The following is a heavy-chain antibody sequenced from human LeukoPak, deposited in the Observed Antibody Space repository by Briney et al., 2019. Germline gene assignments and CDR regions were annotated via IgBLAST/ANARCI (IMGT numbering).Heavy chain of an antibody. V-gene: IGHV3-30*01. Sequence: GGSLRLPCAASGFTFTNYAMHWVRQAPGKGLEWVAVISPDGSNKYYADSVKGRFTISRDNSMNTLFLQMNSLSSEDTAVYSCFTGSAYYYDPWGQGTLVTVSS. D-gene: IGHD3-22*01. J-gene: IGHJ5*02. CDR1: GFTFTNYA. CDR2: ISPDGSNK. CDR3: FTGSAYYYDP.